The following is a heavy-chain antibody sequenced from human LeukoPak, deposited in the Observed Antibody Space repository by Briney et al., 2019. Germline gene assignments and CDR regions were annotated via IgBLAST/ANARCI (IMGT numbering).Heavy chain of an antibody. CDR1: GGSFSGYY. J-gene: IGHJ4*02. CDR2: INHSGST. Sequence: SETLSLTCAVYGGSFSGYYWSWIRQPPGKGLEWIGEINHSGSTNYNPSLKSRVTISVDTSKNQFSLKLSSVTATDTAVYYCARRGFWGWLQGAYFDYWGQGTLVTVSS. D-gene: IGHD5-24*01. V-gene: IGHV4-34*01. CDR3: ARRGFWGWLQGAYFDY.